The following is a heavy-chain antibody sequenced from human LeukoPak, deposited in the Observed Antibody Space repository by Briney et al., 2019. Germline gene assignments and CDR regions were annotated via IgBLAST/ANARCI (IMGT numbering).Heavy chain of an antibody. CDR1: GHTFCDYD. D-gene: IGHD1-26*01. Sequence: ASVKVSCNAAGHTFCDYDITSVRQAPGQGLEWVGWISGYNGKTEYAQKLQGRVSMTTDTSTTIAYMELRSLTSDDTAVYYCARDNTGMSPYEPPFDRGGQGTLVTVSS. CDR3: ARDNTGMSPYEPPFDR. J-gene: IGHJ5*02. CDR2: ISGYNGKT. V-gene: IGHV1-18*01.